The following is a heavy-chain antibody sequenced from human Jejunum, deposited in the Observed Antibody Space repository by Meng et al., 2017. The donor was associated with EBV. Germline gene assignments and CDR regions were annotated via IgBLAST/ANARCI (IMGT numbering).Heavy chain of an antibody. CDR2: IYYTGRT. J-gene: IGHJ5*02. CDR1: VASISSCHW. Sequence: PVLRHPSGPLSRACCVSVASISSCHWWCWVRQAPGEGLEWIGEIYYTGRTNYNPSLKSRVSMSIDKSKNQFSLNLNSVTVADTAVYYCATSMSGYSYGYSWGQGTLVTVSS. V-gene: IGHV4-4*02. D-gene: IGHD5-12*01. CDR3: ATSMSGYSYGYS.